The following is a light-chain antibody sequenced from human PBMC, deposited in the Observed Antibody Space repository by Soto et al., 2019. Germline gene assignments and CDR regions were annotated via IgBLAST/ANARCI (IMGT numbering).Light chain of an antibody. V-gene: IGKV1-5*03. Sequence: DIQMTQSPSTLSASVGDRVTITCRASQSISSWLAWYQQKPGKAPKLLIYKASSLESGVPSRFSCSGSGTEFTLTISSLQPDDFANYYCQQYNSYPWTFGQGTKVEIK. CDR3: QQYNSYPWT. J-gene: IGKJ1*01. CDR1: QSISSW. CDR2: KAS.